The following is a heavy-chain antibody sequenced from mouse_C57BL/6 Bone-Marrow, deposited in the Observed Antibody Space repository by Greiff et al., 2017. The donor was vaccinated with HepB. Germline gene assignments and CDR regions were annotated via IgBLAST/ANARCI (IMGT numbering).Heavy chain of an antibody. CDR1: GYTFTDYY. Sequence: EVQLQQSGPVLVKPGASVKMSCKASGYTFTDYYMNWVKQSHGKSLEWIGVINPYNGGTSYNQKFKGKATLTVDKSSSTAYMELNSLTSEDSAVYYCARKDLWDYDGGRFAYWGQGTLVTVSA. CDR2: INPYNGGT. CDR3: ARKDLWDYDGGRFAY. J-gene: IGHJ3*01. D-gene: IGHD2-4*01. V-gene: IGHV1-19*01.